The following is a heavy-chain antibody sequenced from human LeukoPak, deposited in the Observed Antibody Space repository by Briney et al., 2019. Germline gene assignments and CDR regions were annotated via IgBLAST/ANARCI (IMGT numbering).Heavy chain of an antibody. D-gene: IGHD4-11*01. CDR2: IYRSGST. J-gene: IGHJ6*03. CDR1: GGSISSGSYY. Sequence: PSETLSLTCTVSGGSISSGSYYWSWIRQPAGKRLEWIGHIYRSGSTNYNPSLKSRVTISVDTSKNQFSLRLNSVTAADTAVYYCARGNLWDYRRYYYYMDVWGKGTTVTVSS. CDR3: ARGNLWDYRRYYYYMDV. V-gene: IGHV4-61*09.